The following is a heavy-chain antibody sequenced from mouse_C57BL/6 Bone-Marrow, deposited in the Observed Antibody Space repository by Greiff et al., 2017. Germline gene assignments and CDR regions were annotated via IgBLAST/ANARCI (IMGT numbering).Heavy chain of an antibody. Sequence: VQLQQSGAELVRPGASVKLSCKASGYTFTDYYINWVKQRPGQGLEWIARIYPGSGNTYYNEKFKGKATLTAEKSSSTAYMQLSSLTSEDSAVYFCARRSFYDYYAMDDWGQGTSVTVSS. CDR3: ARRSFYDYYAMDD. CDR2: IYPGSGNT. V-gene: IGHV1-76*01. J-gene: IGHJ4*01. CDR1: GYTFTDYY. D-gene: IGHD2-3*01.